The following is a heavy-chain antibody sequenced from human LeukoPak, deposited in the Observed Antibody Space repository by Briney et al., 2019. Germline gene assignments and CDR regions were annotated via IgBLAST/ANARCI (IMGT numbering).Heavy chain of an antibody. CDR3: ARGRGSGSYNNYYYIDV. Sequence: GGSLRLSCAASGFTVISNYMTWVRQAPGKGLEWVSVIYSFDTTYYADSVNGRFTIFRDTSKNTLHLQMDRLRAEDTAVYYCARGRGSGSYNNYYYIDVWGKGATVTVS. D-gene: IGHD3-10*01. CDR1: GFTVISNY. CDR2: IYSFDTT. V-gene: IGHV3-53*01. J-gene: IGHJ6*03.